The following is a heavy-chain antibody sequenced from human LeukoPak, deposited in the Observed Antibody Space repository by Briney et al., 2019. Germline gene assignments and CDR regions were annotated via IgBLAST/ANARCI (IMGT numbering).Heavy chain of an antibody. CDR2: ISGSGGST. Sequence: GGSLRLSCAASEFTFSSYAMSWVRQAPGKGLEWVSAISGSGGSTYYADSVKGRFTISRGNSKNTLYLQMNSLRAEDTAVYYCAKDRMVRGVIIDYWGQGTLVTVSS. CDR3: AKDRMVRGVIIDY. D-gene: IGHD3-10*01. CDR1: EFTFSSYA. V-gene: IGHV3-23*01. J-gene: IGHJ4*02.